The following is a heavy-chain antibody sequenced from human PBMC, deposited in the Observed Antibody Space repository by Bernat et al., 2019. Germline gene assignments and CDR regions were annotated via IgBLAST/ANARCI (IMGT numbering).Heavy chain of an antibody. CDR3: ARPGRKYYYDSSGYYYGGKIDY. CDR1: VGSISSSSYY. V-gene: IGHV4-39*01. CDR2: IYYSGST. Sequence: QLQLQESGPGLVKPSETLSLTCTVSVGSISSSSYYWGWIRQPPGKGLEWIGSIYYSGSTYYNPSLKSRVTISVDTSKNQFSLKLSSVTAADTAVYYCARPGRKYYYDSSGYYYGGKIDYWGQGTLVTVSS. D-gene: IGHD3-22*01. J-gene: IGHJ4*02.